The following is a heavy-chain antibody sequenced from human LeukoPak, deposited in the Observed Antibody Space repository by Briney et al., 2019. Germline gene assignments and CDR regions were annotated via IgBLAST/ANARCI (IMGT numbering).Heavy chain of an antibody. V-gene: IGHV4-31*03. D-gene: IGHD3-10*01. CDR2: ISHSGST. CDR1: GGSISSGGYF. J-gene: IGHJ3*02. CDR3: ARRFAPSRNDAFDI. Sequence: PSETLSLTCTVSGGSISSGGYFWSWVRQHPGKGLEWIGYISHSGSTYYNPSLKSRVTISLDTSKDRFSLRLSSVTAADTAVYYCARRFAPSRNDAFDIWGQGTMVTVSS.